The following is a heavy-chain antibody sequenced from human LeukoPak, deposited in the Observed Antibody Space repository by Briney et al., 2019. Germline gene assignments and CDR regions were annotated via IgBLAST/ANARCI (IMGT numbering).Heavy chain of an antibody. CDR1: GGTFSSYA. CDR3: ARDLGAWLRYFDY. CDR2: IIPIFGTA. V-gene: IGHV1-69*05. Sequence: ASVKVSCKASGGTFSSYAISWVRQAPGQGLEWMGGIIPIFGTANYAQKFQGRVTMTRDTSTSTVYMELSSLRSEDTAVYYCARDLGAWLRYFDYWGQGTLVTVSS. D-gene: IGHD5-12*01. J-gene: IGHJ4*02.